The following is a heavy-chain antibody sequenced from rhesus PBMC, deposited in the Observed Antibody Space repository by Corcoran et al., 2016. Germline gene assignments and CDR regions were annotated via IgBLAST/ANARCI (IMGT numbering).Heavy chain of an antibody. J-gene: IGHJ2*01. D-gene: IGHD3-28*01. V-gene: IGHV4-80*01. Sequence: QVQLQESGPGLVKPSETLSLTCAVSGGSFSSYWWSWIRQPPGKGLEWIGEINGNSGSTNYNPSLKSRVTISLDTSKNQFSLKLSSVTAADTAVYYCARQWGIVVIIGYFDLWGPGTPITISS. CDR3: ARQWGIVVIIGYFDL. CDR2: INGNSGST. CDR1: GGSFSSYW.